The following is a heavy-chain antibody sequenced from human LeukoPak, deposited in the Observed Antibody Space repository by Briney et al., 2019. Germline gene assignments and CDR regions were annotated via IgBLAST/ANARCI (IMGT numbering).Heavy chain of an antibody. CDR1: GYSFSSYW. CDR3: ARQEYCSGASCYTWFDP. V-gene: IGHV5-51*01. Sequence: GESLKISCKGSGYSFSSYWIGWVRQMPGKGLEWMGIIYPADSDIRYSPSFQGQVTISADKSISTAYLQWNSLKASDTAMYYCARQEYCSGASCYTWFDPWGQGTLVTVSS. CDR2: IYPADSDI. J-gene: IGHJ5*02. D-gene: IGHD2-15*01.